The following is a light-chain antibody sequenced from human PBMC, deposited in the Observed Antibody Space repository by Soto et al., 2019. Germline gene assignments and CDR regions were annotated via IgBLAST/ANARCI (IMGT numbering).Light chain of an antibody. CDR3: QQYGGSLT. Sequence: EIVLTQSPGTLSLSPGERATLSCRASQSISSTYLAWYQQKRGQAPRLLIYGASSRATGIPDRFSGSGSGTDFTLTIRRLEPEDFALYYCQQYGGSLTFGGGTKVDIK. CDR2: GAS. J-gene: IGKJ4*01. CDR1: QSISSTY. V-gene: IGKV3-20*01.